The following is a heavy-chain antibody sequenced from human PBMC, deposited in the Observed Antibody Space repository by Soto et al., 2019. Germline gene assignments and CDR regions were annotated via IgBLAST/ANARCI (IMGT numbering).Heavy chain of an antibody. V-gene: IGHV1-18*04. Sequence: GASVKVSCKASGYTFTSYGISWVRQAPGQGLEWMGWISAYNGNTNYAQKLQGRATMTTDTSTSTAYMELRSLRSDDTAVYYCASHDGSGSYYYGMDVWGQGTTVTVSS. CDR3: ASHDGSGSYYYGMDV. J-gene: IGHJ6*02. D-gene: IGHD3-10*01. CDR2: ISAYNGNT. CDR1: GYTFTSYG.